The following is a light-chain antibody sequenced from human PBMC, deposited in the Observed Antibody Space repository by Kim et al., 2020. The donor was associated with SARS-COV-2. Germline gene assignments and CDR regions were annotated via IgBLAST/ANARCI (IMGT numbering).Light chain of an antibody. CDR2: DVS. V-gene: IGLV2-14*03. CDR3: SSYTSSSTLEV. J-gene: IGLJ3*02. Sequence: QSFPISCTGTSSDVGGYNYVSWYQQHPGKAPKLMIYDVSNRPSGVSNRFSGSKSGNTASLTISGLQAEDEADYYCSSYTSSSTLEVFGGGTQLTVL. CDR1: SSDVGGYNY.